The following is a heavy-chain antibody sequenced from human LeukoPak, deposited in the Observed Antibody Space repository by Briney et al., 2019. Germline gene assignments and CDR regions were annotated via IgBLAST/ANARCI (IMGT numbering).Heavy chain of an antibody. V-gene: IGHV3-23*01. CDR3: AKDRSDILTGYYSNAFDI. Sequence: GGSLRLSCAASGFTFSSCAMSWVRQAPGKGLEWVSAISGSGGSTYYADSVKGRFTISRDNSKNTLYLQMNSLRAEDTAVYYCAKDRSDILTGYYSNAFDIWGQGTMVTVSS. CDR2: ISGSGGST. J-gene: IGHJ3*02. CDR1: GFTFSSCA. D-gene: IGHD3-9*01.